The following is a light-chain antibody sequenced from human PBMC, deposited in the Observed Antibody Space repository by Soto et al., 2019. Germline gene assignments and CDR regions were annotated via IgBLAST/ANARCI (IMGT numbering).Light chain of an antibody. J-gene: IGLJ3*02. V-gene: IGLV2-11*01. CDR2: EVT. CDR3: ASHAGSSHAWV. CDR1: SSDVGGYQF. Sequence: QSALTQPRSVSGSPGQSVTISCTGTSSDVGGYQFVSWYQQYPGKAPKVMIYEVTKRPSGVPDRFSGSKSGNTASLTVSGLQADDEADYYCASHAGSSHAWVFGGGTQLTVL.